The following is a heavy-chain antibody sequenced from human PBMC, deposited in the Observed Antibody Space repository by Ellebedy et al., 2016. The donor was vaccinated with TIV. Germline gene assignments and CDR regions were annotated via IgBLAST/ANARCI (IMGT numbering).Heavy chain of an antibody. J-gene: IGHJ3*02. CDR3: ARDLGRSGDAFDI. D-gene: IGHD3-10*01. CDR2: INPSGGST. V-gene: IGHV1-46*01. Sequence: ASVKVSCKASGYTFTSYYMHWVRQAPGQGLEWMGIINPSGGSTNYAQKFQGRVTITADESTSTAYMELSSLRSEDTAVYYCARDLGRSGDAFDIWGQGTMVTVSS. CDR1: GYTFTSYY.